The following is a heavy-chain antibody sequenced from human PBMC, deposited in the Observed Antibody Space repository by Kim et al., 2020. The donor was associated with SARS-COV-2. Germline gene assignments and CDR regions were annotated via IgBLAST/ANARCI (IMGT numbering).Heavy chain of an antibody. CDR3: ARVGGYYDSSGYFHPNDAFDI. CDR1: GYTFTSYG. D-gene: IGHD3-22*01. Sequence: ASVKVSCKASGYTFTSYGISWVRQAPGQGLEWMGWISAYNGNTNYAQKLQGRVTMTTDTSTSTAYMELRSLRSDDTAVYYCARVGGYYDSSGYFHPNDAFDIWGQGTMVTVSS. V-gene: IGHV1-18*04. J-gene: IGHJ3*02. CDR2: ISAYNGNT.